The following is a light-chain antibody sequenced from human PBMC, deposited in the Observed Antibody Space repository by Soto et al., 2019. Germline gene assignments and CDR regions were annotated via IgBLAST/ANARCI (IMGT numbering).Light chain of an antibody. V-gene: IGKV1-5*01. CDR3: QQYNSYPT. Sequence: GDRVTITCRASQSISSWLAWYQQKPGKAPKLLIYDASSLESGVPSRFSGSGSGTEFTLTISSLQPDDFATYYCQQYNSYPTFGQGTKVELK. CDR2: DAS. CDR1: QSISSW. J-gene: IGKJ1*01.